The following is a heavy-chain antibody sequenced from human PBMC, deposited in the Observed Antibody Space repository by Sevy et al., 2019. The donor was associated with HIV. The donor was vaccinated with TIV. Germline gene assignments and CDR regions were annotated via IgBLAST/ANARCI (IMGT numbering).Heavy chain of an antibody. J-gene: IGHJ4*02. D-gene: IGHD6-19*01. V-gene: IGHV4-39*01. CDR2: INYSGST. CDR3: AGPTLTYSSGWSYYDS. CDR1: GASISSSGYY. Sequence: SETLSLTCTVSGASISSSGYYWGWIRQPPGKGLEWIASINYSGSTFYNPSLKCRVTISSDTSKNQFSLKLNSVTAADTAIYYCAGPTLTYSSGWSYYDSWGQGTVVTVSS.